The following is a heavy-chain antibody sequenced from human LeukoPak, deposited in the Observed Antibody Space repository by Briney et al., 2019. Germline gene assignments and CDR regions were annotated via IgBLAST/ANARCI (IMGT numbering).Heavy chain of an antibody. Sequence: PGGSLRLSCSASGFTFRSFWMHWVRQAPGKSLVWVSHINSDGFSTKYADSVKGRFTISRDNAKNTVYLHMNSLRAEDTAVYYCAREGWMATKSPFDYWGQGTLVTVS. V-gene: IGHV3-74*03. J-gene: IGHJ4*02. D-gene: IGHD5-24*01. CDR2: INSDGFST. CDR3: AREGWMATKSPFDY. CDR1: GFTFRSFW.